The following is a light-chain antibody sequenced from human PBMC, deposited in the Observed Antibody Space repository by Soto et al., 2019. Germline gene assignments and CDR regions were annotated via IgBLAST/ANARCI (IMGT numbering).Light chain of an antibody. Sequence: DIQLTQSPSSLSASVGDRVTITCRASQSISSYLNWYQQRPGKAPNLLIYATSSLRTGVPSRFRGSRSGAEFTLTITNLQPEDFATYYCQQSYSTPPTTFGQGTRLEIK. J-gene: IGKJ5*01. CDR1: QSISSY. CDR3: QQSYSTPPTT. CDR2: ATS. V-gene: IGKV1-39*01.